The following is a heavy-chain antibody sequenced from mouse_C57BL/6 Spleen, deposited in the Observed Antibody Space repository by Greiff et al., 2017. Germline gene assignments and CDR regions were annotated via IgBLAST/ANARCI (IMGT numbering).Heavy chain of an antibody. CDR3: ARGTGTRGFDY. D-gene: IGHD4-1*01. Sequence: EVQLQQSGPELVKPGASVKISCKASGYTFTDYYMNWVKQSHGKSLEWIGDINPNNGGTSYNQKFKGKATLTVDKSSSTAYMELRSLTSEDSAVYYCARGTGTRGFDYWGQGTTLTVSS. CDR1: GYTFTDYY. CDR2: INPNNGGT. V-gene: IGHV1-26*01. J-gene: IGHJ2*01.